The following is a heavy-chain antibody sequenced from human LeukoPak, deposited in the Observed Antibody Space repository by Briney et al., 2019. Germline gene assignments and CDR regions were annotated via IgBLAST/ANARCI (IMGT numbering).Heavy chain of an antibody. D-gene: IGHD4-17*01. Sequence: GGSLRLSCAASGFTFSSYSMNWVRQAPGKGLEWVSYISSSSSTIYYADSVKGRFTISRDNAKNSLYLQMNSLRAEDTAVYYCARDEYGDYLGSSFFDYWGQGTLVTVSS. CDR1: GFTFSSYS. J-gene: IGHJ4*02. CDR3: ARDEYGDYLGSSFFDY. CDR2: ISSSSSTI. V-gene: IGHV3-48*01.